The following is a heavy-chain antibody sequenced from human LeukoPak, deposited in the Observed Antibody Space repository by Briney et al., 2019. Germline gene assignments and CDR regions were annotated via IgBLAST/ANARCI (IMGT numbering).Heavy chain of an antibody. CDR1: GYTFTGYY. CDR3: ARDYYDFWSGHLNYYYYYMDV. D-gene: IGHD3-3*01. V-gene: IGHV1-2*02. J-gene: IGHJ6*03. Sequence: GASVKVSCKASGYTFTGYYMHWVRQAPGQGLEWMGWINPNSGGTNYAQKFQGRVTMTRDTSISTAYMELSRLRSDDTAVYYCARDYYDFWSGHLNYYYYYMDVWGKGTTVTVSS. CDR2: INPNSGGT.